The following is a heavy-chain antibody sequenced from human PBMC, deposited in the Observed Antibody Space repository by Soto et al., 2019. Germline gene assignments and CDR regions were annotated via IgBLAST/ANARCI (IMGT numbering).Heavy chain of an antibody. CDR3: ARDRIPTGMDV. V-gene: IGHV3-66*01. CDR1: GFTVSSNY. CDR2: IYSGGST. Sequence: EVQLVESGRGLVQPGGSLRLSCAASGFTVSSNYMSWVRQAPGKGLEWVSVIYSGGSTYYADSVKGRFTISRDNSKNTLYLQMNNLRAEDTAVYYCARDRIPTGMDVWGQGTTVTVSS. J-gene: IGHJ6*02.